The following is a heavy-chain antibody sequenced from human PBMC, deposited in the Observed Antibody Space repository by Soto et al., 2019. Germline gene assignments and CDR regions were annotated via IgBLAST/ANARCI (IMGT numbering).Heavy chain of an antibody. CDR1: GGSISSCDYY. CDR2: VFYTGSAY. Sequence: SETLSLTCTVSGGSISSCDYYWSWIRQPPGKGLEWIGYVFYTGSAYYYNPSLKSRVTISVDTSKNQFSLKLSPVTAADTAVYYCARDSVRFVPAFDYWGQGTLVTVSS. CDR3: ARDSVRFVPAFDY. D-gene: IGHD3-3*01. V-gene: IGHV4-30-4*01. J-gene: IGHJ4*02.